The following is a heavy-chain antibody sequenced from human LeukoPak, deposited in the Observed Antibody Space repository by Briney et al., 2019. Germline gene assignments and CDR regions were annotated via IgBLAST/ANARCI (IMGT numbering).Heavy chain of an antibody. V-gene: IGHV3-48*03. CDR3: ARRSGRRYEY. CDR2: ISGGGDST. Sequence: GGSLRLSCAASGFTFRSYEMNWVRHAPGRGLEWVSHISGGGDSTVYPDAVKGRFTISRDNAKNSLYLQMNSLRVEDTGVYYCARRSGRRYEYWGQGVLVTVSP. J-gene: IGHJ4*02. CDR1: GFTFRSYE. D-gene: IGHD5-24*01.